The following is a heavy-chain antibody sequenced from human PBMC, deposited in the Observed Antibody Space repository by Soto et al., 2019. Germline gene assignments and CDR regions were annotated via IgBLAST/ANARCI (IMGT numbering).Heavy chain of an antibody. D-gene: IGHD2-15*01. Sequence: SETLSLTCSVSGVSITSYYWSWIRQSAGGGLEWMGRINTDGLSTYSPSFKSRLTMSLDTSKNQVSLRLISVTAADTAVYFCARVPVAVAATEDYYGLDVWGQGTTGTVS. CDR2: INTDGLS. CDR3: ARVPVAVAATEDYYGLDV. J-gene: IGHJ6*02. CDR1: GVSITSYY. V-gene: IGHV4-4*07.